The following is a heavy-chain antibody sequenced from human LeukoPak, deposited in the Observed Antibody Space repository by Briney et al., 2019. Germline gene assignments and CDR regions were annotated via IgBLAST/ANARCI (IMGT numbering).Heavy chain of an antibody. CDR3: ARERLVGATPFDY. CDR2: IYYSGST. CDR1: GGSISSYY. V-gene: IGHV4-59*01. J-gene: IGHJ4*02. D-gene: IGHD1-26*01. Sequence: PSETLSLTCTVSGGSISSYYWSRIRQPPRKGLEWIGYIYYSGSTNYNPSLKSRVTISVDTSKNQFSLKLSSVTAADTAVYYCARERLVGATPFDYWGQETLVTVSS.